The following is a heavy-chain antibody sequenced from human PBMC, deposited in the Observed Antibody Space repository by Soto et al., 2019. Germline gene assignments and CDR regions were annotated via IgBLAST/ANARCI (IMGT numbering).Heavy chain of an antibody. CDR2: ISGSGGST. J-gene: IGHJ5*02. D-gene: IGHD6-6*01. Sequence: VGSLRLSCAASGFTFSSYAMSWVRQAPGKGLEWASAISGSGGSTYYADSVKGRFTISRDNSKNTLYLQMNSLRAEDTAVYYCAKFPLGGQNWFDPWGQGTLVTVSS. CDR1: GFTFSSYA. V-gene: IGHV3-23*01. CDR3: AKFPLGGQNWFDP.